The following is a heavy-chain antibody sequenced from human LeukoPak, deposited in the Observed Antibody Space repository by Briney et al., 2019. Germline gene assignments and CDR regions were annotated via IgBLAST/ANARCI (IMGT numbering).Heavy chain of an antibody. V-gene: IGHV4-59*08. Sequence: SETLSLTCTVSGGSISSYYWSWIRQPPGKGLEWIGYIYYSGSTNYNPSLKSRVTISVDTSKNQFSLKLSSVTAADTAVYYCARKRSSGRYVGAFDIWGQGTMVTVSS. CDR2: IYYSGST. CDR1: GGSISSYY. D-gene: IGHD6-19*01. CDR3: ARKRSSGRYVGAFDI. J-gene: IGHJ3*02.